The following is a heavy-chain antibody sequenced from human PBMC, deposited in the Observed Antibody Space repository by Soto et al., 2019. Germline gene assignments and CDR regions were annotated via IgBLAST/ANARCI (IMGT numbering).Heavy chain of an antibody. CDR2: IYPGDSDT. CDR3: AASIFYYGMDV. J-gene: IGHJ6*02. CDR1: GYTFTNYW. V-gene: IGHV5-51*01. Sequence: GESLNISCKCSGYTFTNYWIGWVRQMPGKGLEWMGIIYPGDSDTKYNPSFQGQVTISADKSITTTYLQWSSLKASDTAIYYCAASIFYYGMDVWGQGTTVTVSS.